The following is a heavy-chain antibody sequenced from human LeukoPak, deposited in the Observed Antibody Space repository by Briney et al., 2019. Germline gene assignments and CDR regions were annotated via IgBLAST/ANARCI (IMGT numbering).Heavy chain of an antibody. D-gene: IGHD3-22*01. Sequence: ASVKVSCKASGDTFSRYGISWVRQAPGQGLEWMGGIIPLFGTANYAQKFQGRVTIIADESTSTVYMELNSLRFEDTAVYYCAREWNYESSGYFFYYWGRETLVTVSS. V-gene: IGHV1-69*13. CDR3: AREWNYESSGYFFYY. J-gene: IGHJ4*02. CDR1: GDTFSRYG. CDR2: IIPLFGTA.